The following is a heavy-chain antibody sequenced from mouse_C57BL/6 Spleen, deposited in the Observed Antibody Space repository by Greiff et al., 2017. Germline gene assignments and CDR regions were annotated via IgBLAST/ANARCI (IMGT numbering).Heavy chain of an antibody. J-gene: IGHJ1*03. CDR2: ISRGSSTI. CDR1: GFTFSDYG. D-gene: IGHD1-1*01. V-gene: IGHV5-17*01. Sequence: EVQLMESGGGLVKPGGSLKLSCAASGFTFSDYGMHWVRQAPEKGLEWVAYISRGSSTIYYADTVKGRFTISRDNANNTLFLQMTSLTSEDTAMYCCATGSSFHCYFDGWGTGTTVTASS. CDR3: ATGSSFHCYFDG.